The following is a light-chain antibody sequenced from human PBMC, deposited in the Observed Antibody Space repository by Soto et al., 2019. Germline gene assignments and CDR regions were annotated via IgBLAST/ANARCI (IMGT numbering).Light chain of an antibody. Sequence: EIVLTQFPATLSLSPGERATLSCRASQSLDNNYLAWYQQKPGQAPRLLIYGTSNRATGIPDMISGIGSGIGFTLTISRLEPDDFAVYYCQQYGSSLYTFGQGTELEIK. J-gene: IGKJ2*01. CDR2: GTS. CDR1: QSLDNNY. V-gene: IGKV3-20*01. CDR3: QQYGSSLYT.